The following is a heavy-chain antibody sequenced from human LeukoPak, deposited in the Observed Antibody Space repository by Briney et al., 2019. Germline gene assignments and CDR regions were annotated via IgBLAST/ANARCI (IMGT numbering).Heavy chain of an antibody. V-gene: IGHV3-23*01. CDR2: ISGSGAAT. Sequence: AGGSLRLSCAASGFTFSNYAMNWVRQAPGKGLEWVSAISGSGAATFNADSVKGRFTISRDNSKNTLYLQMNSLIAEDTAVYYCAKDLRSGWYPYYFDFWGRGTLVTVSS. CDR3: AKDLRSGWYPYYFDF. J-gene: IGHJ4*02. D-gene: IGHD6-19*01. CDR1: GFTFSNYA.